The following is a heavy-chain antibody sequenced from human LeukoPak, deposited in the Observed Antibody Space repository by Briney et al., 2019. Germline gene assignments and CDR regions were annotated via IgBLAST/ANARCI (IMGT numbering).Heavy chain of an antibody. CDR1: GGSISSSSYY. CDR3: RLWSAGYAFDI. J-gene: IGHJ3*02. Sequence: SETLSLTCTVSGGSISSSSYYWGWIRQPPGKGLEWIGSIYYSGSTYYNPSLKSRVTISVDTSKNQFSLKLSSVIAADTAVYYCRLWSAGYAFDIWGQGTMVAVSS. CDR2: IYYSGST. V-gene: IGHV4-39*01. D-gene: IGHD5-18*01.